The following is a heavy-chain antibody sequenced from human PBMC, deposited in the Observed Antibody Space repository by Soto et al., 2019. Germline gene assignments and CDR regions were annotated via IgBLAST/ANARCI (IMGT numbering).Heavy chain of an antibody. D-gene: IGHD2-2*02. CDR3: ARSYCLPNSCYNDDFDY. Sequence: GESLKISCKGSGYSFTNNWISWVRQMPGKGLEWMGRIDPRGSYTNYSPSFQGHVTISVDKSDNTSYLQWNSLKASDSAMYFCARSYCLPNSCYNDDFDYWGRGTLVTVSS. J-gene: IGHJ4*01. CDR2: IDPRGSYT. CDR1: GYSFTNNW. V-gene: IGHV5-10-1*01.